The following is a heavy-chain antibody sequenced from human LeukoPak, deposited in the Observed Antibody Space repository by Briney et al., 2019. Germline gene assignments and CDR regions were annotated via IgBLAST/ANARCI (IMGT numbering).Heavy chain of an antibody. D-gene: IGHD1-26*01. J-gene: IGHJ4*02. V-gene: IGHV3-74*03. CDR3: ARSLVGASDY. CDR2: INSDGSST. CDR1: GFTFSSYW. Sequence: PGGSLRLSCAASGFTFSSYWMHWVRQAPGKGLVWVSHINSDGSSTTYADSVKGRFTISRDNAKNTLYLQMNSLRAEDTAVYYCARSLVGASDYWGQGTLVTVSS.